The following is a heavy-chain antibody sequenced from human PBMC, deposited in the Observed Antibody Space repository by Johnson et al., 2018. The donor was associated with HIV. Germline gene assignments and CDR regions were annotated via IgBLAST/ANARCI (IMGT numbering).Heavy chain of an antibody. CDR2: ISWISGTI. D-gene: IGHD1-1*01. V-gene: IGHV3-9*01. J-gene: IGHJ3*02. CDR1: GFTFDDYA. Sequence: EVQLVESGGGLEQPGRSLRLSCEASGFTFDDYAMHWVRQAPGKGLEWVSGISWISGTIGYADSVKGRFTISRDNAKKSLYLQMSSLRAEDTAVYYCARGGIIHDAFDIWGQGTMVTVSS. CDR3: ARGGIIHDAFDI.